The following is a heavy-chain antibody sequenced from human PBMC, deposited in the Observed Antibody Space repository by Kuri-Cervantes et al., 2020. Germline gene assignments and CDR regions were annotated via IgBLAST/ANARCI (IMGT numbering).Heavy chain of an antibody. CDR2: IYYSGST. Sequence: SETLSLTCTVSGGSISSSSYYWGWIRQPPGKGLEWIGSIYYSGSTYYNPSLKSRVTISVDTSKNQFSLKLSSVTAADTAVYYCATQHSSGWYSLPKNWFDPWGQGTLVTVSS. D-gene: IGHD6-19*01. J-gene: IGHJ5*02. V-gene: IGHV4-39*07. CDR3: ATQHSSGWYSLPKNWFDP. CDR1: GGSISSSSYY.